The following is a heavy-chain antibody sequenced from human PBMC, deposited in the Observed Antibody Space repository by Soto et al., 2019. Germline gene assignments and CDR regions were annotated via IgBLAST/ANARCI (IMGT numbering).Heavy chain of an antibody. CDR3: ASGPISVWYTRGIDY. CDR2: INAGNGNT. CDR1: GYTFTDYA. J-gene: IGHJ4*02. V-gene: IGHV1-3*01. Sequence: QVQLVQSGAEVKKPGASVKVYCKASGYTFTDYAMQWVRQAPGQSLEWLGWINAGNGNTKSSEKFQGRVTITRDTSASTAYMELSSLTTEHTALYYCASGPISVWYTRGIDYWGQGTLVTVSS. D-gene: IGHD6-19*01.